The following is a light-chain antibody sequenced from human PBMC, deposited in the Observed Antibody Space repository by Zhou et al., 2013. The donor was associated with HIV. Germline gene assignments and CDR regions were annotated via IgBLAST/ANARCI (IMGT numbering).Light chain of an antibody. CDR1: QSVSNY. J-gene: IGKJ4*01. CDR3: QQYNDWPPAFT. Sequence: EIVLTQSPATLSLSPGERATLSCRASQSVSNYLAWYQQKPGQAPRLLIYDASNRATGIPARFSGSGSGTDFTLTISSLEPEDFAVYYCQQYNDWPPAFTFGGGTKVEIK. CDR2: DAS. V-gene: IGKV3-11*01.